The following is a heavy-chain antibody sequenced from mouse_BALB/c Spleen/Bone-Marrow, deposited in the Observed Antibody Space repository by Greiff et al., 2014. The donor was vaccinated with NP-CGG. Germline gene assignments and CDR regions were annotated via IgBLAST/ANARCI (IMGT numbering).Heavy chain of an antibody. CDR1: GFNIKDTY. Sequence: EVQLQQSGAELVKPGASVKLSCTASGFNIKDTYMHWVKQRPEQGLEWIGRIDPANGNTKYDPKFQGKATITADTSSNTAYLQHSSLTSEDTSVFYFGGWYLVLSWFAYWGQGTLVTVSA. V-gene: IGHV14-3*02. CDR2: IDPANGNT. J-gene: IGHJ3*01. CDR3: GGWYLVLSWFAY. D-gene: IGHD1-1*02.